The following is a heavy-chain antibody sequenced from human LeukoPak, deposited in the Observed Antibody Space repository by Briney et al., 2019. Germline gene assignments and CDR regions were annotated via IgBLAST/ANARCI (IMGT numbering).Heavy chain of an antibody. CDR3: ARFLGYCSGGSCYDYYYGMDV. J-gene: IGHJ6*02. D-gene: IGHD2-15*01. Sequence: ASVKVSCKASGYTFTGYYMHWVRQAPGQGLEWMGWINPNSGGTNYAQKFQGRVTMTRDTSISTAYMELSRLRSDDTAVYYCARFLGYCSGGSCYDYYYGMDVWGQGTTVTVSS. CDR2: INPNSGGT. CDR1: GYTFTGYY. V-gene: IGHV1-2*02.